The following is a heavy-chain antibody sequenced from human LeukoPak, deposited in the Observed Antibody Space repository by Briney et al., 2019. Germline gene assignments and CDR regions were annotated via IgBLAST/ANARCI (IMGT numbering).Heavy chain of an antibody. J-gene: IGHJ3*02. D-gene: IGHD3-10*01. V-gene: IGHV3-23*01. CDR1: GFTLRSYW. CDR2: ISGSGGST. Sequence: GGSLRLSCAASGFTLRSYWMHWVRQAPGKGLEWVSAISGSGGSTYYADSVKGRFTISRDNSKNTLYLQMNSLRAEDTAVYYCAKDRGVTSQDDAFDIWGQGTMVTVSS. CDR3: AKDRGVTSQDDAFDI.